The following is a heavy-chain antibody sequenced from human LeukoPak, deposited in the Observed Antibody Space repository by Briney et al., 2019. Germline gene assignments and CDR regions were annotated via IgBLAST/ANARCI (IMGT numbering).Heavy chain of an antibody. CDR3: AKTLCGGDCYFYAEYFQH. V-gene: IGHV3-23*01. CDR1: GFTFSTYA. CDR2: ISDSGGSA. Sequence: GGSLRLSCVASGFTFSTYAMSWVRQAPGKGLEWVSAISDSGGSAYYADSVKGRFTISRDNSKNTLYLQMNSLRAEDTAVYYCAKTLCGGDCYFYAEYFQHWGQGTLVTVSS. D-gene: IGHD2-21*02. J-gene: IGHJ1*01.